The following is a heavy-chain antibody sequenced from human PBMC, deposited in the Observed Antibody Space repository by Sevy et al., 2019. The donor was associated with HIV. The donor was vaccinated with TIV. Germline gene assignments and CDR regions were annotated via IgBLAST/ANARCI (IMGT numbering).Heavy chain of an antibody. V-gene: IGHV3-21*01. CDR1: GFIFSNYN. Sequence: GGSLRLSCAASGFIFSNYNMNWVRRAPGKGLEWVSYSSSSSSYIDYADSVKGRFTISRDNAKNSLYLQMNSLRAEDTAVYYCAAGNYYDSEGYRFDYWGQGTLVTVSS. D-gene: IGHD3-22*01. CDR2: SSSSSSYI. J-gene: IGHJ4*02. CDR3: AAGNYYDSEGYRFDY.